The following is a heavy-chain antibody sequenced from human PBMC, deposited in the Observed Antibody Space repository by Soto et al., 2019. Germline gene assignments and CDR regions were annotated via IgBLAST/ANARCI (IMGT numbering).Heavy chain of an antibody. D-gene: IGHD6-13*01. J-gene: IGHJ4*02. CDR1: GFTFTSYG. Sequence: GGSLRLSCAASGFTFTSYGMHWVRQAPGKGLEWVAVITYDGSNKYYADSVKGRFTISRDNAGNSLFLQMNGLRAEDTAVYYCLTAASDSWGQGTLVTVSS. CDR2: ITYDGSNK. CDR3: LTAASDS. V-gene: IGHV3-30*03.